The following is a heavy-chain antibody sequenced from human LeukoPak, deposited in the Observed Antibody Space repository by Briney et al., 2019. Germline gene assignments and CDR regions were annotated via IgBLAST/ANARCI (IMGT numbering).Heavy chain of an antibody. J-gene: IGHJ3*02. V-gene: IGHV3-72*01. D-gene: IGHD3-22*01. Sequence: GGSLRLSCAASGFTFSDHYMDWVRQAPGKGLEWVGRTRNKANSYTTEYAASVKGRFTISRDDSKNSLYLQMNSLRAEDTAVYYCAKDPGRYYDIDGAFDIWGQGTMVTVSS. CDR3: AKDPGRYYDIDGAFDI. CDR2: TRNKANSYTT. CDR1: GFTFSDHY.